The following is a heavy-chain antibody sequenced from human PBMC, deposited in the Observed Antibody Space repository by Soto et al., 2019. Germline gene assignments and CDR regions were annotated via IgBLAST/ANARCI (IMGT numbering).Heavy chain of an antibody. V-gene: IGHV3-23*01. CDR2: ISGSGGST. Sequence: PGGSLRLSCAASGFTFSSYAMSCVRHSPGKWLEWVSAISGSGGSTFYADSVKGRFTISRDNSKNTLYLQMNSLRAEDTAVYYCAIDERRTRGPTGYWGEGTLVTVSS. CDR1: GFTFSSYA. D-gene: IGHD4-17*01. CDR3: AIDERRTRGPTGY. J-gene: IGHJ4*02.